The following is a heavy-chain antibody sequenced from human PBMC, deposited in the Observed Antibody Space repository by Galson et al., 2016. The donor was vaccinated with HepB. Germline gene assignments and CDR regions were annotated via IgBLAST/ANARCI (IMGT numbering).Heavy chain of an antibody. J-gene: IGHJ4*02. Sequence: QSGAEVKKPGESLKISCKGSGYSFTNYWIGWVRQMPGKGLEWMGIIYPGDSDTRYSPSFQGQVTISADKSISIAYLQWSSLKASDTAMYYCARRRGNYYGSARSGVGYWGQGTLVTVSS. CDR1: GYSFTNYW. D-gene: IGHD3-10*01. CDR2: IYPGDSDT. V-gene: IGHV5-51*01. CDR3: ARRRGNYYGSARSGVGY.